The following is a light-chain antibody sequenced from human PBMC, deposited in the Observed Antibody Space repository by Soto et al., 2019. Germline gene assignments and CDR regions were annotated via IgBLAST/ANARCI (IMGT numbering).Light chain of an antibody. CDR2: SNN. CDR3: AAWDDSLNGYV. J-gene: IGLJ1*01. Sequence: QSALTQPPSASGTPGQRVTISCSGSSSNIGSNTVNWYQQLPGTAPKLLIYSNNQRPSGVPDRFSGSKSGTSASLAISGLQSEDEADYYCAAWDDSLNGYVFVTGTKLTVL. CDR1: SSNIGSNT. V-gene: IGLV1-44*01.